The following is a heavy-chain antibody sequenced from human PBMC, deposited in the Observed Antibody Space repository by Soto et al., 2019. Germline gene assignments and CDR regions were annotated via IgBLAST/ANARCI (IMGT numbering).Heavy chain of an antibody. Sequence: QVQLVQSGAEVKKPGASVKVSCKASGYTFTTYYIHWVRQAPGQGLEWMGIINPSSGSTSSAQKFQGSVSVTRDTSTSTVYMELSSLRSEDTAVYYCSRAPFASGSGWYDYWGQGTLVTVSS. CDR2: INPSSGST. V-gene: IGHV1-46*03. J-gene: IGHJ4*02. D-gene: IGHD6-19*01. CDR3: SRAPFASGSGWYDY. CDR1: GYTFTTYY.